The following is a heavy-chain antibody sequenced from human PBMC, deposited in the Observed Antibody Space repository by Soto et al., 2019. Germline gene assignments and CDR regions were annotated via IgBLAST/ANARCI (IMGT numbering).Heavy chain of an antibody. CDR3: ATESFEQLFDY. J-gene: IGHJ4*02. Sequence: ASVKVSCKVSGYTLTELSMHWVRQAPGKGLEWMGGFDPEDGETIYAQKFQGRVTMTGDTSTDTAYMELSSLRSEDTAVYYCATESFEQLFDYWGQGTLVTVSS. D-gene: IGHD6-13*01. CDR2: FDPEDGET. CDR1: GYTLTELS. V-gene: IGHV1-24*01.